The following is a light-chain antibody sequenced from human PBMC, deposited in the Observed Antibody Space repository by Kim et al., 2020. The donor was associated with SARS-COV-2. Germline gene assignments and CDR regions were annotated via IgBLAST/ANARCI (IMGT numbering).Light chain of an antibody. J-gene: IGLJ1*01. CDR2: YDS. V-gene: IGLV3-21*04. CDR3: QVWGTNSDHYV. Sequence: APGVTARGTCGGNRIGTKSVRWYQQKPGQAPVLVIYYDSARPSGIPERFSGSNSGDTATLTISSVEAGDEADYYCQVWGTNSDHYVFATGTKVTVL. CDR1: RIGTKS.